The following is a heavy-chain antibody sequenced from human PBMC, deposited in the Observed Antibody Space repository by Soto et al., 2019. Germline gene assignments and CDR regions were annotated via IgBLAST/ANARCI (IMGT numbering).Heavy chain of an antibody. CDR1: GFTFSSYA. CDR2: ISYDGSNK. D-gene: IGHD2-21*02. CDR3: ASLVTAIRSFGVDV. J-gene: IGHJ6*02. Sequence: QVQLVESGGGVVQPGRSLRLSCAASGFTFSSYAMHWVRQAPGKGLEWVSIISYDGSNKYYADSVEGRFTISRDNSKNTLYLQMNGLRAEDTAVYYCASLVTAIRSFGVDVWGQGTTVTVSS. V-gene: IGHV3-30-3*01.